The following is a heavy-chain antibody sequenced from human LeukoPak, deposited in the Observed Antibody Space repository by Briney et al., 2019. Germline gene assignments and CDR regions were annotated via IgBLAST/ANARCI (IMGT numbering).Heavy chain of an antibody. D-gene: IGHD3-16*01. CDR3: ARGDYAWGNDGYFDY. CDR1: GFTVSSNY. CDR2: IYSGGST. V-gene: IGHV3-53*04. Sequence: GGSLRLSCAASGFTVSSNYMSWVRQAPGKGLEWVSVIYSGGSTYYADSVKGRFTISRHNSKNTLYLQMNSLRAEDTAVYYCARGDYAWGNDGYFDYWGQGTLVTVSS. J-gene: IGHJ4*02.